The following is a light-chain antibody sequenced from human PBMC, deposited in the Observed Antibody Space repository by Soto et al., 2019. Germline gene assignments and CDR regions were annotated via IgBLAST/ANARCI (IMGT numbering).Light chain of an antibody. J-gene: IGKJ1*01. V-gene: IGKV3-15*01. CDR3: HQYNNWPPTWT. CDR2: GAS. Sequence: EIVMTQFPATLSVSPGERATLSCRASQSVSSNLAWYQQKPGQAPRLLIYGASTRATGIPARFSGSGSGTEFTLTISILQSEDSALYSCHQYNNWPPTWTFGQGTKVEVK. CDR1: QSVSSN.